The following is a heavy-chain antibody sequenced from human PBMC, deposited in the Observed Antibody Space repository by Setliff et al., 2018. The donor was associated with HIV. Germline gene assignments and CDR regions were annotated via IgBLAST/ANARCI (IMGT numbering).Heavy chain of an antibody. D-gene: IGHD3-22*01. CDR3: ASPYYYDSSGYWYFDL. V-gene: IGHV4-39*01. CDR1: GDSMSSGSYF. CDR2: IYYTGFA. J-gene: IGHJ2*01. Sequence: SETLSLTCSVSGDSMSSGSYFWGWIRQTPGKGLEWIGNIYYTGFAYYNPSLKSRITLSVDTSKNQFSLKLSSVTAADTAVYYCASPYYYDSSGYWYFDLWGRGTLVTVSS.